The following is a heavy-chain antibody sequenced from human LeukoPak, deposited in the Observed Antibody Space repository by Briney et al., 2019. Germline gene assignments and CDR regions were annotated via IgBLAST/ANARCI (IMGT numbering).Heavy chain of an antibody. CDR2: ISAYDGNT. Sequence: ASVRVSCKGSGYTSTHYTINWVRQAPGQGLEWMGWISAYDGNTNYAQKLQGRVTMTTDTSTSTAYMELRSLRSDDTAVYYCARDKYYYMDVWGKGTTVTVSS. V-gene: IGHV1-18*01. J-gene: IGHJ6*03. CDR1: GYTSTHYT. CDR3: ARDKYYYMDV.